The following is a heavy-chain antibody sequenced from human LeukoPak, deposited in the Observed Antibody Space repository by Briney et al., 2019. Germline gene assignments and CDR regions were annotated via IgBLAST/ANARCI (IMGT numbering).Heavy chain of an antibody. CDR2: ISHDGFI. CDR3: ARDWVYKIDY. V-gene: IGHV3-74*01. D-gene: IGHD5-24*01. J-gene: IGHJ4*02. Sequence: GGSLRLSCETAGFTFSSYVMHWVRRTPGKGLVWVSRISHDGFISYADSVKGRFTISRDNAKSTLILQMNSLRAEDTAVYYCARDWVYKIDYWGRGTLVTVSS. CDR1: GFTFSSYV.